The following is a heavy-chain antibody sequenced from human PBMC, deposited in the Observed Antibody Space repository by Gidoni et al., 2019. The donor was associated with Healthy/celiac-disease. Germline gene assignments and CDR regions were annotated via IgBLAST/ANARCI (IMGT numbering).Heavy chain of an antibody. CDR2: IYYSGST. V-gene: IGHV4-59*01. D-gene: IGHD4-17*01. J-gene: IGHJ5*02. Sequence: QVQLQESGPGLVKPSETLSLTCTVSGGSISSYYWSWIRQPPGKGLEWIGYIYYSGSTNYNPSLKSRVTISVDTSKNQFSLKLSSVTAADTAVYYCARSTRDGPPYRYGDYVPWFDPWGQGTLVTVSS. CDR1: GGSISSYY. CDR3: ARSTRDGPPYRYGDYVPWFDP.